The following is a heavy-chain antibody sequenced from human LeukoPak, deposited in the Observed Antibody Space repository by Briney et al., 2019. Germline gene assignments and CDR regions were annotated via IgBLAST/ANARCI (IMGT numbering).Heavy chain of an antibody. CDR1: GGSFSGYY. V-gene: IGHV4-34*01. D-gene: IGHD2-15*01. Sequence: SSETLSLTCAVYGGSFSGYYWSWIRQPPGKGLEWIGEINHSGSTNYNPSLKSRVTILVDTSKNQFSLKLSSVTAADTAVYYCARGRRRYCSGGSCYGGWFDPWGQGTLVTVSS. CDR2: INHSGST. CDR3: ARGRRRYCSGGSCYGGWFDP. J-gene: IGHJ5*02.